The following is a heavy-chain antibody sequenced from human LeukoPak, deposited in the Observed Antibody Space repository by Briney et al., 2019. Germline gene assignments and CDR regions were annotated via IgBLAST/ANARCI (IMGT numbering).Heavy chain of an antibody. J-gene: IGHJ4*02. D-gene: IGHD2-8*02. V-gene: IGHV1-2*02. Sequence: GASVKVSCKASGYSFTGYYMHWVRQAPGQGLEWMGWFNPKSGGTNYAQKFQGRVTLTRDTSISTAYMELSRLRSDDTAVYYCARFLGSGLDYWGQGTLVTVSS. CDR3: ARFLGSGLDY. CDR1: GYSFTGYY. CDR2: FNPKSGGT.